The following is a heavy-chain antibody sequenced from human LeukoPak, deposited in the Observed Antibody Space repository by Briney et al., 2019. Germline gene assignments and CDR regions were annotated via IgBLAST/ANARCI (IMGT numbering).Heavy chain of an antibody. Sequence: GGSLRLSCAASGFTFSSNWMSWVRQAPGKGLEWVANIRQDGSDKYYMDSVKGRFTISRDNAKKSLSLQMNSLRVEDTAVYYCARDRDCGDGGCYPHFDYWGQGARVTVSS. CDR2: IRQDGSDK. V-gene: IGHV3-7*01. J-gene: IGHJ4*02. D-gene: IGHD2-15*01. CDR3: ARDRDCGDGGCYPHFDY. CDR1: GFTFSSNW.